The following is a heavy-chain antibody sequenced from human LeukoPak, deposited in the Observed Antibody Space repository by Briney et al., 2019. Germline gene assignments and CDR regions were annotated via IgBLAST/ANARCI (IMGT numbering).Heavy chain of an antibody. Sequence: ASVKVSCKASGGTFSSYAISWVRQAPGQGLEWMGGIITIFGTANYTQKFQGRVTITADESTSTAYMELSSLRSEDTAVYYCARGRDPYDSSGYYFYYWGQGTLVTVSS. D-gene: IGHD3-22*01. CDR2: IITIFGTA. CDR1: GGTFSSYA. J-gene: IGHJ4*02. V-gene: IGHV1-69*13. CDR3: ARGRDPYDSSGYYFYY.